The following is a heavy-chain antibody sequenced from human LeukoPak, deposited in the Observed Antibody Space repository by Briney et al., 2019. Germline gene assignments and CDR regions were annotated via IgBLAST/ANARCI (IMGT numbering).Heavy chain of an antibody. J-gene: IGHJ3*02. V-gene: IGHV4-4*07. Sequence: SETLSLTCTVSGGSIGSYYWSWIRQPAGKGLEWIGRIYTSGSTNYNPSLKSRVTMSVDTSKNQFSLKLSSVTAADTAVYYCARVFSSSRDAFDIWGQGTMVTVSS. CDR1: GGSIGSYY. CDR3: ARVFSSSRDAFDI. CDR2: IYTSGST. D-gene: IGHD6-13*01.